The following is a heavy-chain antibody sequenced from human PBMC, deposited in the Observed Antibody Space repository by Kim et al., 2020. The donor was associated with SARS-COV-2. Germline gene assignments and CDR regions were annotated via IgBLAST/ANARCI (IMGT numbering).Heavy chain of an antibody. CDR2: IRSKTYGGTT. Sequence: GGSLRLSCTGFGFIFGDYAMSWFRQAPEKGLQWVGFIRSKTYGGTTDYAASVRGRFTISRDDSKTVAYLQMNSLKIEDTAVSFCTASRVRGVIPHWGQGT. CDR3: TASRVRGVIPH. CDR1: GFIFGDYA. J-gene: IGHJ4*02. D-gene: IGHD3-10*01. V-gene: IGHV3-49*03.